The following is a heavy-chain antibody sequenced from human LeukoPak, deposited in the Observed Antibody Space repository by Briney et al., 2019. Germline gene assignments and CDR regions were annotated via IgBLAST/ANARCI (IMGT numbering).Heavy chain of an antibody. V-gene: IGHV1-18*01. CDR2: VSPYNGNT. CDR3: ARGQPRFGELFAPLDY. J-gene: IGHJ4*02. Sequence: ASVKVSCKASGYTFITYGITWVRQAHGQGLEWMGWVSPYNGNTNYAQNFQGRVTVTTDTFTTTVYMELRSLRSDDTAVYYCARGQPRFGELFAPLDYWGQGTLVTVSS. CDR1: GYTFITYG. D-gene: IGHD3-10*01.